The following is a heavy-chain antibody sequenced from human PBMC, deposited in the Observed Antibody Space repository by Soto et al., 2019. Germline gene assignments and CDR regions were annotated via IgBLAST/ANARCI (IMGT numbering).Heavy chain of an antibody. V-gene: IGHV4-39*07. D-gene: IGHD4-17*01. Sequence: SETLSLTCTVSSASISSSSYTWGWIRQPPGKGLEWIGSIYYSGITYYNPSLNSRVTVSVDTSKNQFSLKLSSVTAADTAIYYCARDTGQGYWFDPWGQGTLVTVSS. CDR2: IYYSGIT. CDR3: ARDTGQGYWFDP. CDR1: SASISSSSYT. J-gene: IGHJ5*02.